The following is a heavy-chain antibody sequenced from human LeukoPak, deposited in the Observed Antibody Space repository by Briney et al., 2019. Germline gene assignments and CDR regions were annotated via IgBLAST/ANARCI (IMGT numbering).Heavy chain of an antibody. V-gene: IGHV3-53*01. D-gene: IGHD4-17*01. CDR2: TYSDGST. CDR3: ARDDDYGDSYWYFDL. J-gene: IGHJ2*01. Sequence: GGSLRLSCAASGFTVSRNYMSWVRQAPGKGLEWVSLTYSDGSTSYTESVKGRFTISRDNSKNTLYLQMNSLRAEDTAVYYCARDDDYGDSYWYFDLWGRGTLVTVSS. CDR1: GFTVSRNY.